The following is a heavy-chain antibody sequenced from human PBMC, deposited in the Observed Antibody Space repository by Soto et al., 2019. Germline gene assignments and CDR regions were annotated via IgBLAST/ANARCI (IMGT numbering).Heavy chain of an antibody. CDR2: IIPIFGTV. CDR1: VGTFSNYP. Sequence: QVQLVQSGAEVKKPGSSVKVSCKASVGTFSNYPISWVRQAPGQGLEWMGGIIPIFGTVNYAQKIQGRVTITADESTSTAYMELSSLRSEDTAVYYCARGNHRWLQLWYFDLWGRGTLVTVSS. V-gene: IGHV1-69*12. J-gene: IGHJ2*01. CDR3: ARGNHRWLQLWYFDL. D-gene: IGHD5-12*01.